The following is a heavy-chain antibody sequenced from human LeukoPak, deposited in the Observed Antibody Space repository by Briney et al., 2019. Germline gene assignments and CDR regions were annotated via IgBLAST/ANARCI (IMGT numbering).Heavy chain of an antibody. D-gene: IGHD6-6*01. CDR3: AKDIAAAFRAIDY. CDR2: IWYDGSNK. J-gene: IGHJ4*02. V-gene: IGHV3-33*03. CDR1: GFTFSSYG. Sequence: PGGSLRLSCAASGFTFSSYGMHWVRQAPGKGLEWVAVIWYDGSNKYYADSVKGRFTISRDNAKNSLYLQMNSLRAEDTALYYCAKDIAAAFRAIDYWGQGTLVTVSS.